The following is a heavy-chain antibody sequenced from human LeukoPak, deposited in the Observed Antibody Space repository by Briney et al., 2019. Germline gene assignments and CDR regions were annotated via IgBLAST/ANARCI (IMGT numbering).Heavy chain of an antibody. CDR1: GYSFTSYW. CDR2: IYPGDSDT. V-gene: IGHV5-51*01. CDR3: ARRYCSSTSCQEAFDI. J-gene: IGHJ3*02. Sequence: GESLKISCKGSGYSFTSYWIGWVRQMPGKGPEWMGIIYPGDSDTRYSPSFQGQVTISADKSISTAYLQWSSLKASDTAMYYCARRYCSSTSCQEAFDIWGQGTMVTVSS. D-gene: IGHD2-2*01.